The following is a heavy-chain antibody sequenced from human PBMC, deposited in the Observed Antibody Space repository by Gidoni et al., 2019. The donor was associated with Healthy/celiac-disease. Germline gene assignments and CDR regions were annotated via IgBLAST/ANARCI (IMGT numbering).Heavy chain of an antibody. Sequence: QLPLQESGPGLVKPSETLSLTCTVSGGSISSYYWSWIRQPPGKGLEWIGYIYYSGSTNYNPSLKSRVTISVDTSKNQFSLKLSSVTAADTAVDYCARVITDDFFVDYWGQGTLVTVSS. J-gene: IGHJ4*02. CDR1: GGSISSYY. V-gene: IGHV4-59*01. CDR2: IYYSGST. CDR3: ARVITDDFFVDY. D-gene: IGHD3-3*01.